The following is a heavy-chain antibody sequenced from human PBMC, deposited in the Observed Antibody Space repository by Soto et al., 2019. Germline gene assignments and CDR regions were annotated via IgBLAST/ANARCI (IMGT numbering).Heavy chain of an antibody. CDR2: ISGRGVYT. CDR1: GFTFSSYA. D-gene: IGHD3-10*01. Sequence: EVQLLESGGVLVHPGGSLRLSCAASGFTFSSYAMSWVRQAPGGGLEWVSAISGRGVYTYYADSVKGRFTISRDNSNTTLYLQMNSLRAEATAVYYCATDPRSDSGSGYAFDYWGRGTLVTVSS. J-gene: IGHJ4*02. CDR3: ATDPRSDSGSGYAFDY. V-gene: IGHV3-23*01.